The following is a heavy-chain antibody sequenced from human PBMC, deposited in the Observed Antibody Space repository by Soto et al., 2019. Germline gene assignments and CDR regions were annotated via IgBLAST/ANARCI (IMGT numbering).Heavy chain of an antibody. D-gene: IGHD3-16*01. CDR1: GYTLTELS. CDR2: FDPEDGET. J-gene: IGHJ5*02. CDR3: DTDAALRGWFDP. V-gene: IGHV1-24*01. Sequence: QVQLVQSGAEVKKPGASVKVSCKVSGYTLTELSMHWVRQAPGKGLEWMGGFDPEDGETIYAQKFQGRVTMTEDTSTDTAYMELSSLRSEETAVYYWDTDAALRGWFDPWGQGTLVTVSS.